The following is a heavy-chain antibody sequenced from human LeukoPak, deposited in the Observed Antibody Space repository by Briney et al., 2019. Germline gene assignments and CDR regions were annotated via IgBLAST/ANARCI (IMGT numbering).Heavy chain of an antibody. CDR2: MNPNSGNT. D-gene: IGHD3-22*01. CDR1: GYTFTSYD. J-gene: IGHJ4*02. Sequence: VASVKVSCKASGYTFTSYDINWVRQATGQGLEWMGRMNPNSGNTGYAQKFQGRVTMTRNTSISTAYMELSSLRSEDTAVYYCARGYYYDSSFFDYWGQGTLVTVSS. CDR3: ARGYYYDSSFFDY. V-gene: IGHV1-8*01.